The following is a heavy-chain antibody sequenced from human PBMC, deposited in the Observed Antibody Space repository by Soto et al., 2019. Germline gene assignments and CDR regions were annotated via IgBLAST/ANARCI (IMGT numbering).Heavy chain of an antibody. CDR1: GFSLRTTGVG. V-gene: IGHV2-5*02. D-gene: IGHD3-16*01. Sequence: QITLKESGPTLVKPTQTLTLTCTYSGFSLRTTGVGVGWIRQPPGKALGWLGIIYWDDDKRYSPSLKSRLTLTSDISKSQVVLTMTNMGPVDTATYFCAHTWGLPFDYWGPGNLVIVSS. CDR2: IYWDDDK. J-gene: IGHJ4*02. CDR3: AHTWGLPFDY.